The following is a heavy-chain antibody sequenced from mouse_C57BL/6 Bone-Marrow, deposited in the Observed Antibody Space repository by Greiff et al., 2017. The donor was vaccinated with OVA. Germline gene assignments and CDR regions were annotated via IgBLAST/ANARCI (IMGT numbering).Heavy chain of an antibody. V-gene: IGHV5-9-1*02. CDR3: TRDGGVYGNFPWFAY. J-gene: IGHJ3*01. CDR1: GFTFSSYA. D-gene: IGHD2-1*01. Sequence: EVKLEESGEGLVKPGGSLKLSCAASGFTFSSYAMSWVRQTPEKRLEWVAYISSGGDYIYYADTVKGRFTISRDNARNTLYLQMSSLKSEDTAMYYCTRDGGVYGNFPWFAYWGQGTLVTVSA. CDR2: ISSGGDYI.